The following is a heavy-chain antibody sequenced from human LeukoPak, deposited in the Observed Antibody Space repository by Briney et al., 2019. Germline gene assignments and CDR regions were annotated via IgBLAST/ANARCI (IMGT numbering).Heavy chain of an antibody. CDR3: ARVLRHFDWSPFDY. CDR1: GFTFDDYA. CDR2: ISWIGSST. Sequence: AGGSLTLSCAASGFTFDDYAMSWVRHGPGKGLEWVSGISWIGSSTGHADSVKGRFTISRDNARNSLYLQMNSLRAEDTAFYYCARVLRHFDWSPFDYWGQGILVTVSS. D-gene: IGHD3-9*01. V-gene: IGHV3-20*04. J-gene: IGHJ4*02.